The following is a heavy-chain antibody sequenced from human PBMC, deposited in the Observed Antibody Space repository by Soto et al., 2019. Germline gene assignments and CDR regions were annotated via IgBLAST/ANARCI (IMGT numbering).Heavy chain of an antibody. CDR1: GFSFSGYP. Sequence: QVQLVESGGGVVQPGRSLRLSCAASGFSFSGYPMHWVRQTPGKGLEWVALISFDGTNKYYADSVKGRFTISRDNSRNTLFLQMNSLRAADTSLYYCAMPSGSYYPYWGQGTLVTVSS. D-gene: IGHD1-26*01. V-gene: IGHV3-30-3*01. CDR2: ISFDGTNK. CDR3: AMPSGSYYPY. J-gene: IGHJ4*02.